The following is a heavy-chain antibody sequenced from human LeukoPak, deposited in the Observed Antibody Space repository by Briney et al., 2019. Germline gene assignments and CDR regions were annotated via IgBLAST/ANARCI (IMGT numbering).Heavy chain of an antibody. CDR3: ARVCSTSCYTQYGMDV. J-gene: IGHJ6*02. CDR2: INPNSGGT. V-gene: IGHV1-2*02. Sequence: ASAKVSCKASGYTFTGYYMHWVRQAPGQGLEWMGWINPNSGGTNYAQKFQGRVTMTRDTSISTAYMELSRLRSDDTAVYYCARVCSTSCYTQYGMDVWGQGTTVTVSS. D-gene: IGHD2-2*02. CDR1: GYTFTGYY.